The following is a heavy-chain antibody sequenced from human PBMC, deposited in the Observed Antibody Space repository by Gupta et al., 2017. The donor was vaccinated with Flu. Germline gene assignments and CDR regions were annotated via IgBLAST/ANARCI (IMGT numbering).Heavy chain of an antibody. Sequence: EVQLVESGGGLVQPGGSVRLSCAVSGFSFSNEWMAWVRQAPGKGLEWVANIKQDGGETYYLDSVKGRFTISRDNAKNSVYLQMNRLRAEDTAVYYCATIANVHFDYWGQGTLVTVSS. V-gene: IGHV3-7*01. CDR1: GFSFSNEW. J-gene: IGHJ4*02. CDR3: ATIANVHFDY. D-gene: IGHD1-1*01. CDR2: IKQDGGET.